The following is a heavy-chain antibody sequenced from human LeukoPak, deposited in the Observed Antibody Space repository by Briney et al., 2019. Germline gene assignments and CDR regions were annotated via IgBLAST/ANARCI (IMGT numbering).Heavy chain of an antibody. CDR3: ARVGQWPLDY. J-gene: IGHJ4*02. CDR2: IIPILGIA. Sequence: SCAASGFTFSSYAISWVRQAPGQGLEWMGRIIPILGIANYAQKFQGRVTITADKSTSTTYMELSSLRSEDTAVYYCARVGQWPLDYWGQGTLVTVSS. CDR1: GFTFSSYA. V-gene: IGHV1-69*04. D-gene: IGHD6-19*01.